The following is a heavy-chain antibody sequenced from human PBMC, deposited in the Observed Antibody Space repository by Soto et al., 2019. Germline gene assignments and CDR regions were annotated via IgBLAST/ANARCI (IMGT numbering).Heavy chain of an antibody. J-gene: IGHJ6*02. CDR3: ARGGFWSGSDYYYYGMDV. CDR1: GFTFSSYD. Sequence: GGSLRLSCAASGFTFSSYDMHWVRQATGKGLEWVSAIGTAGDPYYPGSVKGRFTISRENAKNSLYLQMNSLRAGDTAVYYCARGGFWSGSDYYYYGMDVWGQGTTVTVSS. D-gene: IGHD3-3*01. V-gene: IGHV3-13*05. CDR2: IGTAGDP.